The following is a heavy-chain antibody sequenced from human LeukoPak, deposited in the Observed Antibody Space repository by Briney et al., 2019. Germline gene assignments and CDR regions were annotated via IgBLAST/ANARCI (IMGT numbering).Heavy chain of an antibody. Sequence: SETLSLTCSVSGASISSGGYYWSWIRQLPGKGLEWIGYIYYSGSTHYNPSLKSRVTISVDTSKNQYSLKLSSVTAADTAVYYCARASRIIITFGGVAYFDYWGEGALVTVSS. V-gene: IGHV4-31*03. D-gene: IGHD3-16*01. CDR3: ARASRIIITFGGVAYFDY. CDR1: GASISSGGYY. J-gene: IGHJ4*02. CDR2: IYYSGST.